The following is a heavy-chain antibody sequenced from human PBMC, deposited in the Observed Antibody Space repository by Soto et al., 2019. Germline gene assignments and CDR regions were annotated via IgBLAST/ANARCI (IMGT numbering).Heavy chain of an antibody. V-gene: IGHV3-33*01. CDR2: IWYDGSNK. Sequence: QVQLVESGGGVVQPGRSLRLSCAASGFTFSSYGMHWVRQAPGKGLEWVAVIWYDGSNKYYADSVKGRFTISRDNSKNTLYLQMNSLRAEDTAVYYCARDRANYSSSWSPPPGYGGQGTLVTVSS. CDR1: GFTFSSYG. D-gene: IGHD6-13*01. J-gene: IGHJ4*02. CDR3: ARDRANYSSSWSPPPGY.